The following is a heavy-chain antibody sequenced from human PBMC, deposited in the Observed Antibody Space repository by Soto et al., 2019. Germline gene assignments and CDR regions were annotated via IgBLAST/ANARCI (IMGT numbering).Heavy chain of an antibody. CDR2: IYYTGST. D-gene: IGHD3-16*01. V-gene: IGHV4-39*01. CDR1: GGSITSDGYY. J-gene: IGHJ4*02. Sequence: QLQLLQSGPGLVRPSETLSLTCSVSGGSITSDGYYWGWIRQSPGKGLQWIGSIYYTGSTYYYPSLGSRATVSVDTSKNQFSLSLTSVTAADAAVYYCVRGGKFYQQETYYFDYWGQGTLVAVSS. CDR3: VRGGKFYQQETYYFDY.